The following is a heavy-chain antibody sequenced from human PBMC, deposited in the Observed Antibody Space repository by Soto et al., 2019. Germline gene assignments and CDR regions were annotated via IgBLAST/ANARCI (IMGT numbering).Heavy chain of an antibody. V-gene: IGHV4-31*03. CDR3: TRGDY. CDR1: GESITSLGYY. Sequence: QVHLQESGPGLVKPSQTLSLACSVSGESITSLGYYWTWVRQPPGKGLEWIGFASYTARTLYTSALRSRVAISRHTSQNQSFLDVKSVIVADTAMYFCTRGDYWGQGVLVTVSS. J-gene: IGHJ4*02. CDR2: ASYTART.